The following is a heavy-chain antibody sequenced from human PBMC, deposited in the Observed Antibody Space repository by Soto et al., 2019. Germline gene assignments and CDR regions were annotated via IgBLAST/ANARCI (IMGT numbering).Heavy chain of an antibody. Sequence: GPSLRLSCAASGFTISSYRIHLVRQAPGKGLECVSSISSSTSYIYYADSVKGRFTISRENAKNSLYLHMNSLRAEDTAVYYCARASYGDYSYYYYGMDVWGQGTTVTVSS. CDR2: ISSSTSYI. V-gene: IGHV3-21*01. CDR3: ARASYGDYSYYYYGMDV. CDR1: GFTISSYR. J-gene: IGHJ6*02. D-gene: IGHD4-17*01.